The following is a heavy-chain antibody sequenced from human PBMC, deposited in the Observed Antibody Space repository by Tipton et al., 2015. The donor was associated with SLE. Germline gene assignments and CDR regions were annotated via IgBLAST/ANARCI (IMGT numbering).Heavy chain of an antibody. J-gene: IGHJ3*02. CDR3: AGERLLWQRVNFDI. V-gene: IGHV4-59*01. D-gene: IGHD3-10*01. CDR1: GGSISSYY. CDR2: ISYSETT. Sequence: TLSLTCTVSGGSISSYYWSWIRQPPGKGLEWIGYISYSETTKYNPSLKSRATISVDTSKNQFSLKLRSVTAADTAVYYCAGERLLWQRVNFDIWGEGITVTVSA.